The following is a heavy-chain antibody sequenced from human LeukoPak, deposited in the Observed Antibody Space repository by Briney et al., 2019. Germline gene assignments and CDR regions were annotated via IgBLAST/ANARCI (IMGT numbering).Heavy chain of an antibody. CDR1: GYTFTGYY. D-gene: IGHD6-19*01. Sequence: ASVKVSCKASGYTFTGYYVHWVRQAPGQGLEWMGWINPNSGGTNYAQKFQGRVTMTRDTSISTAYMELSGLRSDDTAVYYCARENIAVYDYWGQGTLVTVSS. J-gene: IGHJ4*02. CDR3: ARENIAVYDY. CDR2: INPNSGGT. V-gene: IGHV1-2*02.